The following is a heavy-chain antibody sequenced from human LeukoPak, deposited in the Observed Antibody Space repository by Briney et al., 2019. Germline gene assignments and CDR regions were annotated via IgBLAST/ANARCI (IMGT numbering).Heavy chain of an antibody. J-gene: IGHJ4*02. CDR1: GYTFTGYY. CDR2: INPNSGGT. D-gene: IGHD2-21*02. V-gene: IGHV1-2*02. Sequence: ASVKVSCKASGYTFTGYYMHWVRQAPGQGLEWMGWINPNSGGTNYAQKLQGRVTMTTDTSTSTAYMELRSLSSDDTAVYYCARDVVVTAILGYWGQGTLVTVSS. CDR3: ARDVVVTAILGY.